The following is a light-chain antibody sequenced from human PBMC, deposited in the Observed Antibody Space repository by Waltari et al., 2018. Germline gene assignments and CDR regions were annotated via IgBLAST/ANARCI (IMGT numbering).Light chain of an antibody. Sequence: SYVLTQPPSVSVAPGQPASITCGGDNIGSKSGHWYQQKAGQAPVLVVHDDSDRPSGIPERLSGSNSGNTATLTISRVEAGDEADFYCQVWDSGSGHPHVVFGGGTRLTVL. CDR2: DDS. CDR3: QVWDSGSGHPHVV. CDR1: NIGSKS. V-gene: IGLV3-21*02. J-gene: IGLJ2*01.